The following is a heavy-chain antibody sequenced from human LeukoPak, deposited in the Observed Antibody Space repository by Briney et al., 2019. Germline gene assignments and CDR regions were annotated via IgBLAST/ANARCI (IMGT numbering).Heavy chain of an antibody. CDR3: ARAVVPRYYDLNWFDP. Sequence: GGSLRLSCAASGFTFDDYAMHWVRQAPGKGLEWVSGISWNSGSIGYADSVKGRFTISRDNPKNSLYLQMNSLRAEDTALYYCARAVVPRYYDLNWFDPWGQGTLVTVSS. V-gene: IGHV3-9*01. J-gene: IGHJ5*02. D-gene: IGHD3-16*01. CDR1: GFTFDDYA. CDR2: ISWNSGSI.